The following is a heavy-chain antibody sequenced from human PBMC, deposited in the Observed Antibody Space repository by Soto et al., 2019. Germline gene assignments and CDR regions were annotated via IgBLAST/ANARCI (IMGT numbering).Heavy chain of an antibody. CDR1: GGSFSDYS. Sequence: PSATRSVTCAVYGGSFSDYSWTWIRQPPGKGLEWIGEINDSGSTNYTPSLERRVTISRDTSKNRFSLKLSSVTAADTAVYYCARGSHKLHSYDSSGFYHYVDYWGQGSLVTVS. CDR2: INDSGST. CDR3: ARGSHKLHSYDSSGFYHYVDY. J-gene: IGHJ4*02. V-gene: IGHV4-34*01. D-gene: IGHD3-22*01.